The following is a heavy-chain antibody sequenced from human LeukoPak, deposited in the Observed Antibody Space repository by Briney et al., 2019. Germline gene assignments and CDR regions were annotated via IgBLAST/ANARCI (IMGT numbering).Heavy chain of an antibody. V-gene: IGHV3-21*01. J-gene: IGHJ4*02. CDR1: GFTFSSYS. CDR3: ARYGVGATHFDY. Sequence: GGSLRLSCAASGFTFSSYSMNWVRQAPGKGLEWVSSISSSSSYIYYADSVKGRFTISRDNAKNSLYLQMNSLRTDDTAVYYCARYGVGATHFDYWGQGTLVTVSS. CDR2: ISSSSSYI. D-gene: IGHD1-26*01.